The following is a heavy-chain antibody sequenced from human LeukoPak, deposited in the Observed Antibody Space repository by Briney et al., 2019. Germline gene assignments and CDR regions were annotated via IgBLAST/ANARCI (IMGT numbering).Heavy chain of an antibody. V-gene: IGHV4-61*02. Sequence: SETLPLTCTVSGYSISSDYYWNWIRQPAGKGLEWIGRIYTSGSTNYNPSLKSRVTISVDTSKNQFSLKLSSVTAADTALYYCARGLWFGDENPPYFDYWGQGTLVTVSS. CDR2: IYTSGST. J-gene: IGHJ4*02. D-gene: IGHD3-10*01. CDR1: GYSISSDYY. CDR3: ARGLWFGDENPPYFDY.